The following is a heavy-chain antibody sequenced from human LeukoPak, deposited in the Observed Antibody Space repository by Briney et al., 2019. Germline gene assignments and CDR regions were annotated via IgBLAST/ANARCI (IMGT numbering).Heavy chain of an antibody. D-gene: IGHD5-18*01. CDR1: GFTFSSYW. V-gene: IGHV3-74*01. J-gene: IGHJ4*02. CDR3: ARVMDSYGLWGFDY. CDR2: INSDGSST. Sequence: PGGPLRLSCAASGFTFSSYWMHWVRQAPGKGLVWVSRINSDGSSTSYADSVKGRFTISRDNAKNTLYLQMNSLRAEDTAVYYCARVMDSYGLWGFDYWGQGTLVTVSS.